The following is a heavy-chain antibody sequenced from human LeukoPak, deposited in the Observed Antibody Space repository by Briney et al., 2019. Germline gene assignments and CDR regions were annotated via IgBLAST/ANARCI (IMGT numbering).Heavy chain of an antibody. Sequence: GASVKVSCKASGYTFTGYYIHWVRQAPGEGLEWMGWINPDSGGTNYAQKFQGRVTMTRDTSISTGYMELSGLRSDDSAVYYCVRELEWELLRLGQFWGQGTLVTVSS. CDR2: INPDSGGT. J-gene: IGHJ1*01. CDR1: GYTFTGYY. D-gene: IGHD1-26*01. CDR3: VRELEWELLRLGQF. V-gene: IGHV1-2*02.